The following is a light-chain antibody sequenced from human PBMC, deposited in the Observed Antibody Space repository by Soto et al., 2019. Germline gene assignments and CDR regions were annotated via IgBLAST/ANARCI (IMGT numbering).Light chain of an antibody. V-gene: IGLV2-14*03. CDR3: APYLSSTPLYV. J-gene: IGLJ1*01. CDR2: DVY. CDR1: RTDVDGFDY. Sequence: QSALTQPASVSGSPGQSIAISCTGVRTDVDGFDYVSWYQQHPGQAPQLIIYDVYNRPSGVSHRSSGSKSGDTASLTISGLQSEVEAYYYCAPYLSSTPLYVFGTGTKVAVL.